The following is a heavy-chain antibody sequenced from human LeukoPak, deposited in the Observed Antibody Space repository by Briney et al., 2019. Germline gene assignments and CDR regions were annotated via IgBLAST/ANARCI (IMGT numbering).Heavy chain of an antibody. CDR1: GGTFSSYA. J-gene: IGHJ4*02. CDR3: AGSEVVPAAIESSLDY. CDR2: IIPIFGTA. D-gene: IGHD2-2*01. V-gene: IGHV1-69*06. Sequence: SVKVSCKASGGTFSSYAISWVRQAPGQGLEWMGGIIPIFGTANYAQKFQGRVTITADKSTSTAYMELSSLRSDDTAVYYCAGSEVVPAAIESSLDYWGQGTLVTVSS.